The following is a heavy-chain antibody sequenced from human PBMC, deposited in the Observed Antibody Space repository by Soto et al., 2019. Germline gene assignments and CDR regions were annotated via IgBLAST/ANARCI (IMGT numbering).Heavy chain of an antibody. CDR1: GFTFSDFY. V-gene: IGHV3-11*01. D-gene: IGHD2-15*01. Sequence: QVQLVESGGGLVKPGGSLRLSCAASGFTFSDFYMTWIRQAPGKGLEWVAYIRSSGSTIFYADSVKGRFTISRDNANNSLFLEMSSLRAEDTAVYYCAREYITNVVGPPGYWGLGTLVIVSS. CDR3: AREYITNVVGPPGY. J-gene: IGHJ4*02. CDR2: IRSSGSTI.